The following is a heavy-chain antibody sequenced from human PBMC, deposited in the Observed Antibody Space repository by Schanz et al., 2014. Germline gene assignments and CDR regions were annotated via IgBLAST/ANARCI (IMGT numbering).Heavy chain of an antibody. CDR1: GFTFSSYG. V-gene: IGHV3-30*18. Sequence: QVQLVESGGGVVQPGRSLRLSCAASGFTFSSYGMHWVRQAPGKGLEWVAVISFDGSNKYYADSVKGRFTISRDNSKNTVYLQMNSLRPEDTTVYYCAKGGDGKQTFDIWGQGTMVTVSS. J-gene: IGHJ3*02. D-gene: IGHD3-16*01. CDR3: AKGGDGKQTFDI. CDR2: ISFDGSNK.